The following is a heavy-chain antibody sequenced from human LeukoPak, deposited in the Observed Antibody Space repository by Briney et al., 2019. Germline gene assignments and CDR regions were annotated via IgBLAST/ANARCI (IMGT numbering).Heavy chain of an antibody. J-gene: IGHJ4*02. D-gene: IGHD6-13*01. CDR2: ISAYNGNT. Sequence: ASVKVSCKASGYTFTSYGISWVRQAPGQGLEWMGWISAYNGNTNYAQKLQGRVTMTTDTSTSTAYMELRSLRSDDTAVYYCARGPTGIAAAGPPWYWGQGTLVTVSS. CDR1: GYTFTSYG. V-gene: IGHV1-18*01. CDR3: ARGPTGIAAAGPPWY.